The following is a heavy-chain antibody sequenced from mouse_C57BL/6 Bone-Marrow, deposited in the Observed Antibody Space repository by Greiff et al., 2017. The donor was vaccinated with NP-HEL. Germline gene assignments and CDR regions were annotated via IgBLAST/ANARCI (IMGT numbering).Heavy chain of an antibody. CDR3: VHYYGSSYGDCYAMDY. CDR2: IDPNSGGT. J-gene: IGHJ4*01. D-gene: IGHD1-1*01. V-gene: IGHV1-72*01. Sequence: VQLQQPGAELVKPGASVKLSCKASGYTFTSYWMHWVKQRPGRGLEWIGRIDPNSGGTKYNEKFKSKATLTVDKPSSTAYMQLSSLTSEDSAVYYCVHYYGSSYGDCYAMDYWGQGTSVTVSS. CDR1: GYTFTSYW.